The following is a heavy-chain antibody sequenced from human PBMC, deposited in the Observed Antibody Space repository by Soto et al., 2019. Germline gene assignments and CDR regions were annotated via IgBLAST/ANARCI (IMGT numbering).Heavy chain of an antibody. V-gene: IGHV6-1*01. J-gene: IGHJ6*02. D-gene: IGHD6-13*01. CDR1: GDSVSSNSAA. CDR3: ARVWGGLGIAAAGTRYYYYGMDV. CDR2: TYYRSKWYN. Sequence: PSQTLSLTCXISGDSVSSNSAAWNWIRQSPSRGLEWLGRTYYRSKWYNDYAVSVKSRRTINPDTSKNQFSLQLNSVTPEDTAVYYCARVWGGLGIAAAGTRYYYYGMDVWGQGTTVTVSS.